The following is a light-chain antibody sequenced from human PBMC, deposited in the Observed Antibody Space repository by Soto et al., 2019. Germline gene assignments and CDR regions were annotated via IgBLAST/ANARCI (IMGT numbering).Light chain of an antibody. CDR2: EGT. Sequence: QSVLTQPASVSGSPGQSITISCIGTSTDVGSYNLFSWYQQHPGKAPKLIIYEGTKRPAGVSNRFSGSKSGNTASLTVSGLQAEDEADYFCCSYAYTFSVFGGGTKRTVL. CDR1: STDVGSYNL. J-gene: IGLJ3*02. V-gene: IGLV2-23*01. CDR3: CSYAYTFSV.